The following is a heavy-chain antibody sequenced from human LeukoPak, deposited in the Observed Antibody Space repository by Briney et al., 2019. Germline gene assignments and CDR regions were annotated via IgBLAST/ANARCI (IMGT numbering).Heavy chain of an antibody. Sequence: PGGSLRLSCAASGFTFSSYGMSWVRQAPGKGLEWVANIKQDGSEKYYVDSVKGRFTFSRDNAKNSLYLQMNSLRAEDTAVYYCARGPAWYYDILTGPEYFQHWGQGTLVTVSS. CDR3: ARGPAWYYDILTGPEYFQH. CDR1: GFTFSSYG. D-gene: IGHD3-9*01. J-gene: IGHJ1*01. CDR2: IKQDGSEK. V-gene: IGHV3-7*03.